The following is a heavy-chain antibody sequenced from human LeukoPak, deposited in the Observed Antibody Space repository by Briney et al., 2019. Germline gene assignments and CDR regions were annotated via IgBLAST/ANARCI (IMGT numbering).Heavy chain of an antibody. CDR2: IKQDGGEK. Sequence: GGSLRLSYAASGFTFSSYWMSWVRQAPGKGLEWVANIKQDGGEKCYVDSVKGRFTISRDNAKNSLYLQMNSLRAEDTAVYYCARWEYYDRRWFDPWGQGTLVTVSS. CDR3: ARWEYYDRRWFDP. D-gene: IGHD3-22*01. V-gene: IGHV3-7*01. J-gene: IGHJ5*02. CDR1: GFTFSSYW.